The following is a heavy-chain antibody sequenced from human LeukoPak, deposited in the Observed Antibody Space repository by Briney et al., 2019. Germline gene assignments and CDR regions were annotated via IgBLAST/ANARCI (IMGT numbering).Heavy chain of an antibody. D-gene: IGHD3-10*01. CDR2: INPNSGGT. CDR1: GYTFTGYY. Sequence: GASVTVSCTASGYTFTGYYMHWVRQAPGQGLEWMGWINPNSGGTNYAQKFQGRVTMTRDTSISTAYMELSRLRSDDTAVYYCARDLGGGYYGSGFDYWGQGTLVTVSS. CDR3: ARDLGGGYYGSGFDY. J-gene: IGHJ4*02. V-gene: IGHV1-2*02.